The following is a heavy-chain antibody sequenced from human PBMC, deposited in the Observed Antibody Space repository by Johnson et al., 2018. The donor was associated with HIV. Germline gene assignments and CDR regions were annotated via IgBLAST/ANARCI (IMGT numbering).Heavy chain of an antibody. D-gene: IGHD4-17*01. CDR3: ARALTTDAFDI. CDR1: GFTFSSYA. V-gene: IGHV3-30-3*01. Sequence: QVQLVESGGGVVQPGRSLRLSCAASGFTFSSYAMHWVRQAPGKGLEWVAVISYDGSDKYYADSVKGRFTISRDNSKNTLYLQMNSLRAEDTAVYYCARALTTDAFDIWGQGTMVTGSS. CDR2: ISYDGSDK. J-gene: IGHJ3*02.